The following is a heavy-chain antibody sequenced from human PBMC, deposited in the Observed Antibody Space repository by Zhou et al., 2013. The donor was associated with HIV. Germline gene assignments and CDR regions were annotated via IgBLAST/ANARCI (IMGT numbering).Heavy chain of an antibody. D-gene: IGHD6-13*01. J-gene: IGHJ3*01. Sequence: QVQLVQSGAEVKKPGSSVKVSCKASGGTFSNYAITWVRQAPGQGLEWMGGNIPFFGSPNYAQKFQGRVTITTDESTSTVYMELSSLRSEDTAVYYCARAPGLSSSWYVPADAFDVWGQGTMVTVSS. CDR1: GGTFSNYA. V-gene: IGHV1-69*05. CDR2: NIPFFGSP. CDR3: ARAPGLSSSWYVPADAFDV.